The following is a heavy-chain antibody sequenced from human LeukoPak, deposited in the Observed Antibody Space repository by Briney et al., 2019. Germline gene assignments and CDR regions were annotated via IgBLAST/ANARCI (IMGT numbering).Heavy chain of an antibody. D-gene: IGHD1-1*01. J-gene: IGHJ2*01. CDR1: GGSISSSGYY. CDR3: TRLNDNAWYFDL. Sequence: ASETLSLTCTVSGGSISSSGYYWGWIRQPPGKGLEWIGSIYYSGSTYYNPSLKSRVTISVDTSKNQFSPKLSSVTAADTAVYYCTRLNDNAWYFDLWGRGTLVTVSS. CDR2: IYYSGST. V-gene: IGHV4-39*01.